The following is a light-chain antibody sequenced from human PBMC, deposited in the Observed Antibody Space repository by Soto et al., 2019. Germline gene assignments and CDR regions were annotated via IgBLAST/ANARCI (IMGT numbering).Light chain of an antibody. CDR3: QQSYISPQT. Sequence: DIQMTQSPSTLSGSVGDRVTITCRASQPISSWLAWYQQKPGKAPKLLIYKASTLKSGVPSRFIGSGSGTEFTLTISSLHPDDFATYYCQQSYISPQTFGQGTKVDIK. CDR1: QPISSW. J-gene: IGKJ1*01. V-gene: IGKV1-5*03. CDR2: KAS.